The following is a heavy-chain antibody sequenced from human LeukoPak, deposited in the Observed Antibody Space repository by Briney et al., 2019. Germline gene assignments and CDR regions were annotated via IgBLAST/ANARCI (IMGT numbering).Heavy chain of an antibody. CDR2: IYYSGST. D-gene: IGHD3-3*01. Sequence: PSETLSLTCTVSGGSISSSSYYWGWIRQPPGKGLEWIGSIYYSGSTYYNPSLKSRVTISVDTSKNQFSLKLSSVTAADTAVYYCARGAGIFGVVPWYFDYWGQGTLVTVSS. J-gene: IGHJ4*02. CDR3: ARGAGIFGVVPWYFDY. V-gene: IGHV4-39*07. CDR1: GGSISSSSYY.